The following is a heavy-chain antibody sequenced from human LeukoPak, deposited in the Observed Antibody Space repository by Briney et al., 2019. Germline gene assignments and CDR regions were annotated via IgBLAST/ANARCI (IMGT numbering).Heavy chain of an antibody. J-gene: IGHJ4*02. CDR3: ARVNTVMATFDY. CDR1: GSSISSSYY. Sequence: SETLSLTCTVSGSSISSSYYGAWIRQPPGKGLEWIATISHSGSTYYNPSLKGRVTISADTSQNQPSLRLNSVTVADTAVYYCARVNTVMATFDYWGQGTPVTVSS. CDR2: ISHSGST. V-gene: IGHV4-38-2*02. D-gene: IGHD5-24*01.